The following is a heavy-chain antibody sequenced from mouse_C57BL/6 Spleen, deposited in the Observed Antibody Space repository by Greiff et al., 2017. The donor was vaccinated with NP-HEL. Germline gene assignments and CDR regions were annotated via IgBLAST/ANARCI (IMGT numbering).Heavy chain of an antibody. V-gene: IGHV1-26*01. CDR1: GYTFTDYY. CDR3: ARELDFDY. CDR2: INPNNGGT. Sequence: EVQLQQSGPELVKPGASVKISCKASGYTFTDYYMNWVKQNHGKSLEWIGDINPNNGGTSYNQKFKGKATLTVDKSSSTAYMELRSLTSEDSAVYYCARELDFDYWGQGTTLTVSS. J-gene: IGHJ2*01.